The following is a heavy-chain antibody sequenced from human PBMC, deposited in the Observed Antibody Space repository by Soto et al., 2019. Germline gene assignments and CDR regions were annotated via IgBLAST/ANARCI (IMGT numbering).Heavy chain of an antibody. Sequence: ASVKVSCKASGFTFTSSAVQWVRQARGQRLEWIGWIVVGSGNTNYAQKFQERVTITRDMSTSTAYMELSSLRSEDTAVYYCAAEIARGGYHIDYWGQGTLVTVS. J-gene: IGHJ4*02. CDR3: AAEIARGGYHIDY. V-gene: IGHV1-58*01. CDR2: IVVGSGNT. D-gene: IGHD3-22*01. CDR1: GFTFTSSA.